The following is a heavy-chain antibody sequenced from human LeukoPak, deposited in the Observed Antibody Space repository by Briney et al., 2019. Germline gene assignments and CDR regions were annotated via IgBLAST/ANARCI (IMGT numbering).Heavy chain of an antibody. Sequence: GGSLRLSCAASGFTFDDYAMDWVRQAPGKGLEWVSGISWNSGSIGYAASVTGRFTISTDNAKNSLYLQMNTLRAEDTALYYCAKDALDQGGRPDYWGQGTLVTVSS. J-gene: IGHJ4*02. CDR1: GFTFDDYA. CDR2: ISWNSGSI. D-gene: IGHD1-26*01. CDR3: AKDALDQGGRPDY. V-gene: IGHV3-9*01.